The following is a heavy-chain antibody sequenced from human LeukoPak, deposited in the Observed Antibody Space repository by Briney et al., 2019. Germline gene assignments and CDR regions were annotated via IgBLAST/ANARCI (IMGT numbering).Heavy chain of an antibody. CDR2: VYYSGST. J-gene: IGHJ5*02. CDR1: GGSISYYY. CDR3: ARGPKKIVVVVAATRNWFDP. Sequence: PSETLSLTCTVSGGSISYYYWSWIRQPPGKGLQWIGYVYYSGSTNYNPSLKSRVTISVDTSKNQFSLKLNSVTPADTAVYYCARGPKKIVVVVAATRNWFDPWGQGTLVTVSS. D-gene: IGHD2-15*01. V-gene: IGHV4-59*01.